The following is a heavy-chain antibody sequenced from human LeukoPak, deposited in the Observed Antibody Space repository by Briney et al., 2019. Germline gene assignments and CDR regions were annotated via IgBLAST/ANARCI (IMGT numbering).Heavy chain of an antibody. CDR1: GFTFDSYW. V-gene: IGHV3-7*01. J-gene: IGHJ4*02. CDR3: AGRPLAAARYFDLY. D-gene: IGHD3-9*01. CDR2: IKPDGSEK. Sequence: PGGSLRLSCAASGFTFDSYWMTWVRQAPGKGLEWVANIKPDGSEKYYVDSVKGRFTISRDNAKNSLFLQMNSLRAEDTAVYYCAGRPLAAARYFDLYWGQGTLVTVSS.